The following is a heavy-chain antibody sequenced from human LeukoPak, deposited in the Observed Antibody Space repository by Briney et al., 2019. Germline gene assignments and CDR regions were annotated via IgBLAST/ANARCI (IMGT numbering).Heavy chain of an antibody. CDR2: INTNTGNP. J-gene: IGHJ6*02. D-gene: IGHD3-10*01. CDR1: GYTFTSYA. V-gene: IGHV7-4-1*02. Sequence: ASVKVSCEASGYTFTSYAMNWVRQAPGQGLEWMGWINTNTGNPTYAQGFTGRFVFSLDTSVSTAYLQISSLKAEDTAVYYCARESQLLWFGELLTRHGMDVWGQGTTVTVSS. CDR3: ARESQLLWFGELLTRHGMDV.